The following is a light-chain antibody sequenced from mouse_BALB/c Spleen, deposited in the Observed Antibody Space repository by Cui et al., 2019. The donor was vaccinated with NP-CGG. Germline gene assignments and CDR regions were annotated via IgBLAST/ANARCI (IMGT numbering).Light chain of an antibody. Sequence: QAVVTQESALTTLPGETLTLTCRSSTGAVTTSNYANWVQEKPDHLFTGLIGGTNNRVPGVPARFSGSLIGDKAALTITGAQTEDEAIYFCALWYSNHWVFGGGTKLTVL. J-gene: IGLJ1*01. CDR2: GTN. CDR1: TGAVTTSNY. V-gene: IGLV1*01. CDR3: ALWYSNHWV.